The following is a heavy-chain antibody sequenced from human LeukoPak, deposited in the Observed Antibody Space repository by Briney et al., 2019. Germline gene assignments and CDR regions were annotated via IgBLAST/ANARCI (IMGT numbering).Heavy chain of an antibody. Sequence: SQTLSLTCTVSGGSISSGGYYWSWIRQHPGKGLEWIGYIYYSGSTYYNPSLKSRVTISVDTSKNLFSLKLSSVTAADTAVYYCARAQYYYDSSGYYPYYFDYWGQGTLVTVSS. D-gene: IGHD3-22*01. J-gene: IGHJ4*02. CDR2: IYYSGST. CDR1: GGSISSGGYY. CDR3: ARAQYYYDSSGYYPYYFDY. V-gene: IGHV4-31*03.